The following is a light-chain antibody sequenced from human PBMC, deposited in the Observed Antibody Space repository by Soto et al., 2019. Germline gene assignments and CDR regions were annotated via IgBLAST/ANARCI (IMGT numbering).Light chain of an antibody. J-gene: IGKJ4*01. CDR3: QQYSTYPLT. Sequence: VGISCQASQSITTFLAWYQQKPGKAPQILIYDASKLEPGVPSRLSGGGSGTEFTLTISSLQPDDFATYYCQQYSTYPLTFGGGTKVDI. V-gene: IGKV1-5*01. CDR2: DAS. CDR1: QSITTF.